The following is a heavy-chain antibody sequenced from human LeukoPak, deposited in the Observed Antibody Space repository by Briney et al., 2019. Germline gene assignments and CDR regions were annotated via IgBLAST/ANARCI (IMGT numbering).Heavy chain of an antibody. V-gene: IGHV2-5*01. CDR1: GFSLSTSGVG. CDR2: IYWNDDK. D-gene: IGHD3-3*01. CDR3: AHAPPAEYDFWSGYYGYAFDI. J-gene: IGHJ3*02. Sequence: SGPTLVKPTQTLTLTCTFSGFSLSTSGVGVGWIRQPPGKALEWHALIYWNDDKRYSPSLKSRLTITKDTSKNQVVLTMTNMGPVDTATYYCAHAPPAEYDFWSGYYGYAFDIWGQGTMVTVSS.